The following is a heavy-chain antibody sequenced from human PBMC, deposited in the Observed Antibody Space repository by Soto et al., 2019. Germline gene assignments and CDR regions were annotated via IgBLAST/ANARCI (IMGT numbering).Heavy chain of an antibody. Sequence: SETLSLTCAVSGGSISSGGYSWSWIRQPPGKGLEWIGYIYHSGSTYYNPSLKSRVTISVDRSKNQFSLKLSSVTAADTAVYYCATIRGYESYWGQGALVTVSS. V-gene: IGHV4-30-2*01. CDR3: ATIRGYESY. D-gene: IGHD5-12*01. J-gene: IGHJ4*02. CDR1: GGSISSGGYS. CDR2: IYHSGST.